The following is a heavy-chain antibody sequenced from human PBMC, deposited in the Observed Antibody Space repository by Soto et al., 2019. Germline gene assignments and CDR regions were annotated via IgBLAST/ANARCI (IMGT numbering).Heavy chain of an antibody. J-gene: IGHJ4*02. V-gene: IGHV1-69*01. D-gene: IGHD2-21*02. CDR1: GGSFSSYG. Sequence: QVQLVQSGAEVKKPGTSMKVSCKASGGSFSSYGFSWVRQAPGQGLEWMGGIVPMFDTPNYAQRFQGRVTISADESTSTAYMELSSLRSEDTAVYFCARQGGDYPSYHFDYWGQGTLVTVSS. CDR2: IVPMFDTP. CDR3: ARQGGDYPSYHFDY.